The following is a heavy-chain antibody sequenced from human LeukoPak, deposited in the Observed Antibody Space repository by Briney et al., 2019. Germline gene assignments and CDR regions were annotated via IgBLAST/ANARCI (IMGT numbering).Heavy chain of an antibody. V-gene: IGHV3-23*01. CDR3: AKSYNYGSGSYYNHFDS. Sequence: GGSLRLSCAASGFTLSSYAMSWVRQAPGKGLEWVSTVSGSGDSTYYADSVKGRFTLSRDNSKNTLSLQMNSLRAEDTALYYCAKSYNYGSGSYYNHFDSWGQGTLVTVSS. J-gene: IGHJ4*02. D-gene: IGHD3-10*01. CDR2: VSGSGDST. CDR1: GFTLSSYA.